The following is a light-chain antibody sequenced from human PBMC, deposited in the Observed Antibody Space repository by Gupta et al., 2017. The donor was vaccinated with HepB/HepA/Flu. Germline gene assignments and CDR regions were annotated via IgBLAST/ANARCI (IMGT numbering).Light chain of an antibody. CDR3: MQDNEWST. Sequence: TVLTQSPETLSVSPGGRATLSCRASQTVLNNLAWYQQIPGQVPRLLIYGASTRATGIPARFSGSRSGTEFTLTISGLQSEDFAMYYCMQDNEWSTFAPGTRVEIK. CDR2: GAS. CDR1: QTVLNN. J-gene: IGKJ1*01. V-gene: IGKV3-15*01.